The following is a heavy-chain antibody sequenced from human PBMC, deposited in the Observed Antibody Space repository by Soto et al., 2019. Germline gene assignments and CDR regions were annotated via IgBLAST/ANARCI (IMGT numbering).Heavy chain of an antibody. D-gene: IGHD5-18*01. CDR2: ISGSGGST. V-gene: IGHV3-23*01. CDR3: AKDGPYSYGYYLDF. CDR1: GFTFSSYA. Sequence: EVQLLESGGGLVQPGGSLRLSCAASGFTFSSYAMSWVRQAPGKGLEWVSAISGSGGSTYYADSVKGRFTISRDNSKNTLYLHMNSLRAEDTAGDYCAKDGPYSYGYYLDFWGQGTLVTVSS. J-gene: IGHJ4*02.